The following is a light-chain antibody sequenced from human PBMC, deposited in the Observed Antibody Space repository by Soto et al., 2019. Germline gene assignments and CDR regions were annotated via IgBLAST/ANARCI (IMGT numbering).Light chain of an antibody. CDR2: ASY. Sequence: DIQITQSPSSLSASVGDRVTITCRASQSISSHLNWYQHKPGRPPRLLIFASYILEGGVPSRFSGSGSNKYFTLTIDSLQPEDVATYYCQHSYITPRYTFGQGTKVEI. CDR1: QSISSH. J-gene: IGKJ2*01. V-gene: IGKV1-39*01. CDR3: QHSYITPRYT.